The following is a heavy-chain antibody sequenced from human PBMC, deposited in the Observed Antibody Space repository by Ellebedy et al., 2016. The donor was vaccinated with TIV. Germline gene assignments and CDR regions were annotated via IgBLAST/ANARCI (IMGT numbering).Heavy chain of an antibody. CDR3: ARDHLRVVGAKPGY. V-gene: IGHV1-2*02. J-gene: IGHJ4*02. CDR2: INPNSGGT. D-gene: IGHD1-26*01. CDR1: GYTFTGYY. Sequence: ASVKVSXXASGYTFTGYYMHWVRQAPGQGLEWMGWINPNSGGTNYAQKFQGRVTMTRDTSISTAYMELSRLRSDDTAVYCCARDHLRVVGAKPGYWGQGTLVTVSS.